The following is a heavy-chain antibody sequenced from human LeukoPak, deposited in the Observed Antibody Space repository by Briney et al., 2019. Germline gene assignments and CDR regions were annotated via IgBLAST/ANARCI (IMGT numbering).Heavy chain of an antibody. D-gene: IGHD1-26*01. CDR3: AGGSGGSYYYF. J-gene: IGHJ4*02. V-gene: IGHV3-74*01. CDR2: INDDGSST. CDR1: GXTFSNSW. Sequence: GGSLRLSCAASGXTFSNSWMHWVRQAPGKGLVWVSRINDDGSSTTYADSVKGRFTISRDNAKNTLFLQMNSLRAEDTAVYYCAGGSGGSYYYFWGRGSLVTVSS.